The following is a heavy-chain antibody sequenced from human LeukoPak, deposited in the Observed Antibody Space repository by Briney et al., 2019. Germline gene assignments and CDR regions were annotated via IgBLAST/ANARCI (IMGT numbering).Heavy chain of an antibody. CDR1: GFTFGNYW. CDR2: INQDGSEK. D-gene: IGHD6-19*01. V-gene: IGHV3-7*01. CDR3: ARDPPGSGWALDY. Sequence: GGSLRLSCAASGFTFGNYWMSWVRQAPGKGLEWVAIINQDGSEKYFVDSVKGRFTISRDNSKKTMYLQMNSLRVEDTAVYYCARDPPGSGWALDYWGQGTLVTVSS. J-gene: IGHJ4*02.